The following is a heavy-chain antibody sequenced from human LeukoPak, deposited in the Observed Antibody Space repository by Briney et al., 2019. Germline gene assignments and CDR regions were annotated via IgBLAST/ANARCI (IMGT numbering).Heavy chain of an antibody. D-gene: IGHD6-19*01. Sequence: SETLSLTCAVYGGSFSVYYWSWIRHPPGKGLEWSGEINHSGSTNYNTSLKSRVTISLDTSKNQFSLNLSSVTAADTAVYYCARQVTIAVAGTDYWGQGTLVTVSS. V-gene: IGHV4-34*01. CDR2: INHSGST. CDR1: GGSFSVYY. J-gene: IGHJ4*02. CDR3: ARQVTIAVAGTDY.